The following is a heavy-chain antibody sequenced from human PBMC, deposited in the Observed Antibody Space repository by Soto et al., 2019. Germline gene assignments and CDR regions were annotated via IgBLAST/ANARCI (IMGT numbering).Heavy chain of an antibody. D-gene: IGHD2-8*02. J-gene: IGHJ4*02. CDR2: IDLDSDNR. Sequence: ASVKVPCKASGRTFTGHHMHWVRPAPGRGLECMAYIDLDSDNRAYAQKFQGRVTTTRDTSVTTAYMKLIGLRSDDTAGYYCGREPTCTGGFEYWGQGTLVTVSS. CDR1: GRTFTGHH. CDR3: GREPTCTGGFEY. V-gene: IGHV1-2*02.